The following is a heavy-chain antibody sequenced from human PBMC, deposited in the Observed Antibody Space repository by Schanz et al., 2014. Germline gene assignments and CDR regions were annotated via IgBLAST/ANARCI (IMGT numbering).Heavy chain of an antibody. V-gene: IGHV3-21*04. J-gene: IGHJ6*02. Sequence: EVQLVESGGGLVKPGDSLRLSCAASGFTFSSYTMKWVRQAPGKGLEWVSSISSTSTYLYYADSVKGRFTISRDNAKNSLYLQMTSLRAEDPAVYSCARAPPPYSSSPYYWYYGMDVWGQGTTVTVSS. CDR1: GFTFSSYT. D-gene: IGHD6-6*01. CDR3: ARAPPPYSSSPYYWYYGMDV. CDR2: ISSTSTYL.